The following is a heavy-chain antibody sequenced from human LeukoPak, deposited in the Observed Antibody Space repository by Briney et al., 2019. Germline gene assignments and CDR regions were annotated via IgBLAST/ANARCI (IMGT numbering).Heavy chain of an antibody. J-gene: IGHJ4*02. CDR3: ARGYSSSSETYFDY. CDR2: ISSSGSYI. Sequence: GGSLRLSCAASRFTFSSYSMNWVRQAPGKGLEWVSSISSSGSYIYYADSVKGRFTISRDNAKNSLYLQMNSLRAEDTAVYYCARGYSSSSETYFDYWGQGTLVTVSS. V-gene: IGHV3-21*01. CDR1: RFTFSSYS. D-gene: IGHD6-6*01.